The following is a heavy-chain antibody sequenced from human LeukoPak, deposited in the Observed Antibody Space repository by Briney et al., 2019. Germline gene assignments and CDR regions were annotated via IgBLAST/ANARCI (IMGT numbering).Heavy chain of an antibody. CDR1: GGSFSGYY. CDR3: ARARYGPDY. Sequence: PSETLSLTCAVHGGSFSGYYWSWIRQPPGKGLEWIGEINHSGSTNYNPPLKSRVTISVDTSKNQFSLKLSSVSAADTAVYYCARARYGPDYWGQGTLVTVSS. D-gene: IGHD4-17*01. J-gene: IGHJ4*02. V-gene: IGHV4-34*01. CDR2: INHSGST.